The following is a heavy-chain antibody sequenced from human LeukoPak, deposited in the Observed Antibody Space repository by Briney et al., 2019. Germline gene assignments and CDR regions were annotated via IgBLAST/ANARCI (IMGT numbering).Heavy chain of an antibody. J-gene: IGHJ4*02. D-gene: IGHD6-6*01. CDR2: MNPNSGNT. CDR1: GGTFSSYA. V-gene: IGHV1-8*02. CDR3: ARVGGSSSSEFDY. Sequence: VASVKVSCKASGGTFSSYAISWVRQATGQGLEWMGWMNPNSGNTGYAQKFQGRVTMTRNTSISTAYMELSSLRSEDTAVYYCARVGGSSSSEFDYWGQGTLVTVSS.